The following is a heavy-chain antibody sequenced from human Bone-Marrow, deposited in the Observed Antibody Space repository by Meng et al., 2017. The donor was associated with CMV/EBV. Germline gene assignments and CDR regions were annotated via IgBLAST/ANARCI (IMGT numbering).Heavy chain of an antibody. CDR3: VRDGLRCSSTTCLRNFGMAV. V-gene: IGHV3-7*01. D-gene: IGHD2-2*01. J-gene: IGHJ6*01. CDR1: GFTFSTYW. Sequence: GGSLRLSCAASGFTFSTYWMSWVRQAPGKGLEWVANIRQDGSERHYVASVKGRFTISRDNAKNSFYLQMNSLRAGDTAVYYCVRDGLRCSSTTCLRNFGMAVWGPGNTVNGAS. CDR2: IRQDGSER.